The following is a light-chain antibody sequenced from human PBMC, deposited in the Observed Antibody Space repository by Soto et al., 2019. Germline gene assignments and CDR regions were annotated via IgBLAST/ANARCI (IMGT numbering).Light chain of an antibody. Sequence: QTVVTQEPSFSVSPGGTVTLTCGLSPGSVSSSNYPSWYQQTPGQAPRTLIYSTNTRSSGVPDRFSGSILGNKAALTITGAQADDESDYYCVLYLGSGISVFGGGTQLTVL. CDR1: PGSVSSSNY. J-gene: IGLJ7*01. V-gene: IGLV8-61*01. CDR2: STN. CDR3: VLYLGSGISV.